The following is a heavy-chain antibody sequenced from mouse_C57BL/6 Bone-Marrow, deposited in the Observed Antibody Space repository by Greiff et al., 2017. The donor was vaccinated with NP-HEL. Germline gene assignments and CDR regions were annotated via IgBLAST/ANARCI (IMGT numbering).Heavy chain of an antibody. V-gene: IGHV1-64*01. CDR3: ARGRDPDWTAQARKAMDY. D-gene: IGHD3-2*02. Sequence: QVHVKQPGAELVKPGASVKLSCKASGYTFTSYWMHWVKQRPGQGLEWIGMIHPNSGSTNYNEKFKSKATLTVDKSSSTAYMQLSSLTSEDSAVYYGARGRDPDWTAQARKAMDYWGQGTSVTVSS. CDR2: IHPNSGST. J-gene: IGHJ4*01. CDR1: GYTFTSYW.